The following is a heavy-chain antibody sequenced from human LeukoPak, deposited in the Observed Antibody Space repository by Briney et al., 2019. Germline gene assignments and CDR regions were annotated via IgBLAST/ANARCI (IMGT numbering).Heavy chain of an antibody. CDR2: IYTSGST. CDR3: ARLVVITTFDWFDP. CDR1: GGSISSYY. D-gene: IGHD3-22*01. Sequence: SETLSLTCTVSGGSISSYYWSWIRQPAGKGLEWIGRIYTSGSTNYNPSLKSRITMSVDTSKNQFSLKLTSVTAADTAVYYCARLVVITTFDWFDPWGQGTLVTVSS. J-gene: IGHJ5*02. V-gene: IGHV4-4*07.